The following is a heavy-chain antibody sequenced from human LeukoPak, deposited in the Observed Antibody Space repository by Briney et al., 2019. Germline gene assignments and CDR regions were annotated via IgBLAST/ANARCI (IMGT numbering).Heavy chain of an antibody. V-gene: IGHV4-59*08. CDR3: ARMTGQFDY. D-gene: IGHD3-9*01. CDR1: GGSISSYY. Sequence: SETLSLTCTVSGGSISSYYWSWIRQPPGKGLEWIGYIYYSGSTNYNPSLKSRVTISADTSKKHFSLKLSSVTAADTAVYYCARMTGQFDYWGQGILVTVSS. CDR2: IYYSGST. J-gene: IGHJ4*02.